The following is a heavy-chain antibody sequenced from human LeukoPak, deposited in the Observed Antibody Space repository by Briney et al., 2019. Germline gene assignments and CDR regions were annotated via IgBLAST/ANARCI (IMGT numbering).Heavy chain of an antibody. Sequence: SETLSLTCTVSGGSITSYYWSWIRQPPGKGLEWIGYIYYSGSTNYNPSLKSRDTISVDTSKNQFSLKLSSVTAADTAVYYCARMGSTPADIWGQGTMVTVSS. D-gene: IGHD2-2*01. V-gene: IGHV4-59*08. CDR1: GGSITSYY. CDR2: IYYSGST. J-gene: IGHJ3*02. CDR3: ARMGSTPADI.